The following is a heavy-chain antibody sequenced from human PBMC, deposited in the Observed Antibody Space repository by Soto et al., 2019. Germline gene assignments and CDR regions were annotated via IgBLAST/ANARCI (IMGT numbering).Heavy chain of an antibody. J-gene: IGHJ4*02. V-gene: IGHV7-4-1*01. Sequence: ASVKVSCKASGYTFTSYAMNWVRQAPGQGLEWMGWINTNTGNPTYAQGFTGRFVFSLDTSVSTAYLQICSLKAEDTAVYYCARDKYDFWSGYYTGDSAHQSFDYWGQGTLVTISS. D-gene: IGHD3-3*01. CDR3: ARDKYDFWSGYYTGDSAHQSFDY. CDR2: INTNTGNP. CDR1: GYTFTSYA.